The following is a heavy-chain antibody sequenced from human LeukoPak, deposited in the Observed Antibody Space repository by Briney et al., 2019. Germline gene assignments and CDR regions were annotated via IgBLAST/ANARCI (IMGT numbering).Heavy chain of an antibody. D-gene: IGHD3-16*02. CDR2: ISGSGGST. V-gene: IGHV3-23*01. J-gene: IGHJ6*03. CDR1: GFTFSSYA. CDR3: AKQGGLSPYYYYYYYMDV. Sequence: GGSLRLSCAASGFTFSSYAMSWVRQAPGKGLEWVSAISGSGGSTYYADSVKGRFTISRDNSKNTLYLQMNSLRAEDTAVYYCAKQGGLSPYYYYYYYMDVWGKGTTVTVSS.